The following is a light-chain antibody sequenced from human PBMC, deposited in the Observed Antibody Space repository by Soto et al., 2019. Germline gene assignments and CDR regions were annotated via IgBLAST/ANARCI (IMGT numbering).Light chain of an antibody. Sequence: EIVLTQSPGTLSLSPGERATLSCRASQSVSSSYFVLYQQKPGQAPRLLIYGASSRATGIPDRFSGSGSGTDFTRTISRLEPEDFAVYYCQQYGSSPLLPFGGGTKVQIK. CDR2: GAS. CDR1: QSVSSSY. J-gene: IGKJ4*01. V-gene: IGKV3-20*01. CDR3: QQYGSSPLLP.